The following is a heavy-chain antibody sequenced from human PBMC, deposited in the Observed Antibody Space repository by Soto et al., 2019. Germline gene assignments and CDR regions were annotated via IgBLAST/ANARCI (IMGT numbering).Heavy chain of an antibody. V-gene: IGHV3-30*18. Sequence: QVQVVESGVGVVPPGRSLRPSCAAPGFTFSSSGMHWVRQAPGKVLEWVAVISNDGSDKYYADSVKGRFTISRDNSKNTRHVQMHKLRVKDTGVYYCAKDGEPSRGIAAACTWCQRTIVTVSS. CDR2: ISNDGSDK. D-gene: IGHD6-13*01. CDR3: AKDGEPSRGIAAACT. J-gene: IGHJ4*02. CDR1: GFTFSSSG.